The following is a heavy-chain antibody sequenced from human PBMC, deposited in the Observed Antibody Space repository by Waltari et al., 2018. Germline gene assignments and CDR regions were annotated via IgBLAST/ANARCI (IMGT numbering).Heavy chain of an antibody. J-gene: IGHJ4*02. V-gene: IGHV3-30-3*01. D-gene: IGHD3-10*01. CDR3: ARDLGLYGSGSYQPIDY. Sequence: QVQLVESGGGVVQPGRSLRLSCAASGFTFSSYAMHWVRQAPGKGLEWVAVISYDGSNKCYADSVKGRFTISRDNSKNTLYLQMNSLRAEETAVYYCARDLGLYGSGSYQPIDYWGQGTLVTVSS. CDR1: GFTFSSYA. CDR2: ISYDGSNK.